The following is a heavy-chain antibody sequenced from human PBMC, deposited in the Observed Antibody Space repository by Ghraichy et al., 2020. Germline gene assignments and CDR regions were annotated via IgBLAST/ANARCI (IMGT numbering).Heavy chain of an antibody. D-gene: IGHD3-10*01. CDR2: MYYSGST. Sequence: SETLSLTCTVSGGSMSTYYWSWIRQPPGKGLEWIGYMYYSGSTNCNPSLKSRVTILVDTSKNQFSLKLSSVTPADTAIYYCARYYYESGSQRRHFDYWGQGTLVTVSS. CDR1: GGSMSTYY. V-gene: IGHV4-59*01. CDR3: ARYYYESGSQRRHFDY. J-gene: IGHJ4*02.